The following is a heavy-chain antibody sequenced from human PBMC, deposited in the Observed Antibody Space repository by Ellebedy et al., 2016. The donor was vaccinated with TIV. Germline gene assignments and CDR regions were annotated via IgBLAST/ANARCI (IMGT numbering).Heavy chain of an antibody. V-gene: IGHV3-23*01. CDR1: GFTFSNSD. CDR2: ITGSGGGT. D-gene: IGHD2-2*02. CDR3: AKGYMSPFDY. Sequence: PGGSLRLSCAASGFTFSNSDMHWVRPAPGKGLEWVSAITGSGGGTYYADSVKGRFTISRDNSTNTFYLHMNSLRAEDTALYYCAKGYMSPFDYWGQGNLVTVSS. J-gene: IGHJ4*02.